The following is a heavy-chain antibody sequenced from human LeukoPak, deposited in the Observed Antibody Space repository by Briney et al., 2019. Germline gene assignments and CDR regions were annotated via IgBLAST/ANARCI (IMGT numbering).Heavy chain of an antibody. D-gene: IGHD3-22*01. V-gene: IGHV3-66*01. J-gene: IGHJ4*02. CDR3: ARGQIDLLRNYFDS. CDR2: IYTGGNT. CDR1: GFIVSHNY. Sequence: QPGGSLRLSCAASGFIVSHNYMAWVRQAPGKGLEWLSIIYTGGNTVSAESVKGRFSISRDDSRNTVHLQMNNLRDDDTAVYYCARGQIDLLRNYFDSWGPGTLVAVSS.